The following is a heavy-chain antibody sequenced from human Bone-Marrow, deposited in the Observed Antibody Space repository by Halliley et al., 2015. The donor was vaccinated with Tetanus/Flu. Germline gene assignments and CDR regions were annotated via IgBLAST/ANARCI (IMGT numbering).Heavy chain of an antibody. J-gene: IGHJ3*02. V-gene: IGHV1-69*06. CDR2: FIPTFDTT. CDR1: GGTLSNSV. D-gene: IGHD1-1*01. Sequence: QMQLVQSGAEVKKPGSSVTVSCKASGGTLSNSVISWVRQAPGQGLEWMGGFIPTFDTTNSAQKFQGRVTMSADISTSTAYMVLSSLTSADTAVYYCARDRPFPIDAYNYRTTDAFDIWGQGTLVTVSS. CDR3: ARDRPFPIDAYNYRTTDAFDI.